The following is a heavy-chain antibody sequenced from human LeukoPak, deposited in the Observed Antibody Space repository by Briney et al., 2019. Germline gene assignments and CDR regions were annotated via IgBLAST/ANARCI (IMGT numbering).Heavy chain of an antibody. CDR2: VYMGGTT. Sequence: PGGSLRLSCAVSGFTVSTNYMNWARQAPGKGLEWVSVVYMGGTTYYADSVKGRFTISRDITKNTIYLQMNNLRAEDTAVYYCARGLLRDGYTYSYSFDYWGQGTLVTVSS. J-gene: IGHJ4*02. D-gene: IGHD5-18*01. V-gene: IGHV3-66*01. CDR1: GFTVSTNY. CDR3: ARGLLRDGYTYSYSFDY.